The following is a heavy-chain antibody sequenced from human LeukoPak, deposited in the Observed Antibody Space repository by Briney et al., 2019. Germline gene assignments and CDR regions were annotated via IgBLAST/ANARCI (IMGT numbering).Heavy chain of an antibody. D-gene: IGHD2-21*02. CDR3: ASTIVVVTDRGMWFPVDY. V-gene: IGHV4-30-4*08. CDR2: IYYSGST. Sequence: ASEILSLTCTVSGGSISSGDYYWSWIRQPPGKGLEWIGYIYYSGSTYYNPSLKSRVTISVDPSKNQFSLKLSSVTAADTAVYYCASTIVVVTDRGMWFPVDYWGQGTLVTVSS. CDR1: GGSISSGDYY. J-gene: IGHJ4*02.